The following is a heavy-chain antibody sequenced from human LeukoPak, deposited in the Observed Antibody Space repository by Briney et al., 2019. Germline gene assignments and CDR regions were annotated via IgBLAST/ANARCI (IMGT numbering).Heavy chain of an antibody. CDR2: IYSGGST. V-gene: IGHV3-53*01. D-gene: IGHD4-23*01. CDR1: GLTVSSNY. J-gene: IGHJ4*02. Sequence: PGGSLRLSCSASGLTVSSNYMSWVRPAPGKGLEWVSVIYSGGSTYYADSVKGRFTISRDNSKNTLYLQMNSVRAEDTAAYYCARGGGRDYWGQGTLVTVSS. CDR3: ARGGGRDY.